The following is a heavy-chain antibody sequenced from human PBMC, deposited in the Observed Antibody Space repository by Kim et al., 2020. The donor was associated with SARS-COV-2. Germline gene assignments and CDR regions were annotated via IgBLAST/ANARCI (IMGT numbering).Heavy chain of an antibody. D-gene: IGHD2-21*01. Sequence: GGSLRLSCAASGFTFSSYSMNWVRQAPGKGLEWVSSISSSSSYIYYADSVKGRFTISRDNAKNSLYLQMNSLRAEDTAVYYCARDMAQQQLGYCGGDCYPYYYYYMDVWGKGTTVTVSS. V-gene: IGHV3-21*01. CDR2: ISSSSSYI. CDR1: GFTFSSYS. CDR3: ARDMAQQQLGYCGGDCYPYYYYYMDV. J-gene: IGHJ6*03.